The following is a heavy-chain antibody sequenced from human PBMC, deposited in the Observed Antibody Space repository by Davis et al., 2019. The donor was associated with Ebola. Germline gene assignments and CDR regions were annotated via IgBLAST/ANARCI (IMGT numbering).Heavy chain of an antibody. Sequence: GVLKISCAASGFTVSSNHMSWVRQAPGKGLEWVSVIYDHSTAYADSVRGRFIISRGKSNNTLYLEMNSLRVDDTAVYYCATTQWLREFDNWGQGTLVTVSS. CDR3: ATTQWLREFDN. CDR2: IYDHST. CDR1: GFTVSSNH. D-gene: IGHD6-19*01. J-gene: IGHJ4*02. V-gene: IGHV3-53*05.